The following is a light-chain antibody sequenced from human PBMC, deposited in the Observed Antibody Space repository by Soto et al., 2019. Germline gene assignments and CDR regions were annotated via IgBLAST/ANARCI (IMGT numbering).Light chain of an antibody. J-gene: IGKJ4*01. CDR2: GAS. V-gene: IGKV3-15*01. CDR3: HQYYNWPRT. CDR1: QRVSSS. Sequence: EIRMTQSPATLSVSPGERATLSCRASQRVSSSLAWYQQKPGQAPRLLIHGASTMDTGIPATFSGSGSGTEFTLTISSLQSEDFAVYYCHQYYNWPRTFGGGTKVEIK.